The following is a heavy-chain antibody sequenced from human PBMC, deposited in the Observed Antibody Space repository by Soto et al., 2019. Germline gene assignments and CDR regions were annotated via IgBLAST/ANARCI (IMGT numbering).Heavy chain of an antibody. CDR1: EFTFSNYA. D-gene: IGHD3-10*01. Sequence: QVHLVESGGGVVQPGRSLRLSCTASEFTFSNYAMHWVRQAPGQGLEWVAVISHDGSKQYYADSVKGRFIISRDNSKNTLDLQMNSLRAEDTALYYCSKDRVGRGVYGMEVWGQGTSVTVSS. J-gene: IGHJ6*02. V-gene: IGHV3-30*18. CDR3: SKDRVGRGVYGMEV. CDR2: ISHDGSKQ.